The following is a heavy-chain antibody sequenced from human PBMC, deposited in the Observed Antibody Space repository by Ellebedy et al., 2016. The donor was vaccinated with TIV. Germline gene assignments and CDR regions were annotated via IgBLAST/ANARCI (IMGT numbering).Heavy chain of an antibody. CDR1: GGTFSSYA. Sequence: SVKVSXXASGGTFSSYAISWVRQAPGQGLEWMGGIIPIFGTANYAQKFQGRVTITADKSTSTAYMELSSLRSEDTAVYYCARVAYDFWSGYLDDDGYYYYGMDVWGQGTTVTVSS. J-gene: IGHJ6*02. CDR2: IIPIFGTA. D-gene: IGHD3-3*01. CDR3: ARVAYDFWSGYLDDDGYYYYGMDV. V-gene: IGHV1-69*06.